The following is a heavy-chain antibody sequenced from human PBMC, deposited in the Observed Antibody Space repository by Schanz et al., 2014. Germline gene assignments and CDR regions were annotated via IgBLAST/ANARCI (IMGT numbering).Heavy chain of an antibody. D-gene: IGHD3-10*01. Sequence: QVQLVQSGGEVKKPGASATVSCKASGYTFNNHGISWVRQAPGQGLEWMGWISVYHGHTNYAEKVHGRVTMTTDTSTSTAYMELRSLISDDTAVYYCVRDAGWAFGDYHGMDVWGQGISVTVSS. CDR3: VRDAGWAFGDYHGMDV. V-gene: IGHV1-18*01. CDR1: GYTFNNHG. CDR2: ISVYHGHT. J-gene: IGHJ6*02.